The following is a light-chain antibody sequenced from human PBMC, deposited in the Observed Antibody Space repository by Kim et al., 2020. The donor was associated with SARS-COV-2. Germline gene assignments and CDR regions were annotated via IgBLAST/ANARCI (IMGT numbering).Light chain of an antibody. J-gene: IGKJ1*01. CDR3: QQYNNWPWT. V-gene: IGKV3-15*01. Sequence: SPGERATLPGRAGQSVSSILAWYQQKPGQVPGLLIYGASTRATGIPARFGGRGSGTEFTLTISSLQSEDFAVYSCQQYNNWPWTFGQGTQVDI. CDR1: QSVSSI. CDR2: GAS.